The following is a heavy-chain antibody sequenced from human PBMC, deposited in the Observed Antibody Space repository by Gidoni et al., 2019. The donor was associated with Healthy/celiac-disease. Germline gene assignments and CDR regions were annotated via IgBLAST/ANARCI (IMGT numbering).Heavy chain of an antibody. CDR1: GFPFSSYA. Sequence: EVQLLESGGGLVQPGGSLRLSCAAPGFPFSSYAMSWVRQAPGKGLEWVSAICGSGGSTYYADSVKGRFTISRDNSKNTLYLQMNSLRAEDTAVYDCAKDLNPAKWELPQAHFDYWGQGTLVTVSS. CDR3: AKDLNPAKWELPQAHFDY. J-gene: IGHJ4*02. D-gene: IGHD1-26*01. V-gene: IGHV3-23*01. CDR2: ICGSGGST.